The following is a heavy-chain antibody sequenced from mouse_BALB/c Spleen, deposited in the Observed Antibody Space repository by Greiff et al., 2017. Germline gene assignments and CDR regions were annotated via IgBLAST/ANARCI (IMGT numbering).Heavy chain of an antibody. D-gene: IGHD2-1*01. J-gene: IGHJ4*01. CDR2: ISSGSSTI. CDR3: ARSYYGNYDYYAMDY. CDR1: GFTFSSFG. Sequence: EVQLVESGGGLVQPGGSRKLSCAASGFTFSSFGMHWVRQAPEKGLEWVAYISSGSSTIYYADTVKGRFTISRDNPKNTLFLQMTSLRSEDTAMYYCARSYYGNYDYYAMDYWGQGTSVTVSS. V-gene: IGHV5-17*02.